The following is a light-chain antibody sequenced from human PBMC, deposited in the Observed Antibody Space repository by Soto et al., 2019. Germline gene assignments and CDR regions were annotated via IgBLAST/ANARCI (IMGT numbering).Light chain of an antibody. CDR1: QSVSSN. Sequence: ETVLTQSPGTLSFSPWERATLSCRASQSVSSNLAWYQQKPGQAPRLLIYDASNRATGIPARFSGSGSGTDFTLTISSLEPEDFAVYYCQQRSNWWTFGQGTKVDNK. CDR2: DAS. CDR3: QQRSNWWT. V-gene: IGKV3-11*01. J-gene: IGKJ1*01.